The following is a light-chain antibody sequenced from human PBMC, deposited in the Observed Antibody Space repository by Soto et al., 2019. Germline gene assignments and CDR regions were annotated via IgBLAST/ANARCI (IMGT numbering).Light chain of an antibody. V-gene: IGKV1-39*01. CDR1: QSISSY. CDR3: QQSYSTPSIT. J-gene: IGKJ5*01. CDR2: AAS. Sequence: DIQMTQSPSTLSGSVGDRVTITCRASQSISSYLNWYQQKPGKAPKLLIYAASSLQSGVPSRFSGSGSGTDFTLTISSLQPEDFATYYCQQSYSTPSITFGQGTRLDIK.